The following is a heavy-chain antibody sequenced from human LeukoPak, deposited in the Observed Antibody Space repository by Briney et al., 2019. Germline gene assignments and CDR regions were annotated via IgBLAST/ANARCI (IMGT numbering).Heavy chain of an antibody. CDR3: ARDERYFDWLPTSFYGMDV. Sequence: ASVKVSCKASGYTFTGYYMHWVRQAPGRGLEWMGWINPNSGGTNYAQKFQGRVTMTRDTSISTAYMELSRLRSDDTAVYYCARDERYFDWLPTSFYGMDVWGQGTTVTVSS. CDR2: INPNSGGT. D-gene: IGHD3-9*01. V-gene: IGHV1-2*02. J-gene: IGHJ6*02. CDR1: GYTFTGYY.